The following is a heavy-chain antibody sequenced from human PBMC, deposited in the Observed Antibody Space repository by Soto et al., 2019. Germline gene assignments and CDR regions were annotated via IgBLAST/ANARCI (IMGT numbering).Heavy chain of an antibody. CDR3: ARDRPYCSSTSCFTQ. D-gene: IGHD2-2*01. J-gene: IGHJ4*02. CDR1: GDSISSNSHY. CDR2: IYYNGNT. V-gene: IGHV4-31*03. Sequence: SETLSLTCTVSGDSISSNSHYWGWIRQPPGKGLESIDYIYYNGNTYYNPSLKSRVTISVDTSKNQFSLKLSSVTAADTAVYYCARDRPYCSSTSCFTQWGQGTRVTVSS.